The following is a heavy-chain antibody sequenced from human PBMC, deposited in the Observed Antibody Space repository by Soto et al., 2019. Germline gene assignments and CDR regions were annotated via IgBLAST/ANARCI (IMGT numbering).Heavy chain of an antibody. D-gene: IGHD6-13*01. J-gene: IGHJ4*02. Sequence: SVKVSCKASGFTLTSSAMQWVRQARGQRLEWIGWIVVGSGNTNYAQKFQERVTITRDMSTSTAYMELSSLRSEDTAVYYCAAGASLLAAADYWGQGTLVTVSS. CDR1: GFTLTSSA. CDR2: IVVGSGNT. CDR3: AAGASLLAAADY. V-gene: IGHV1-58*02.